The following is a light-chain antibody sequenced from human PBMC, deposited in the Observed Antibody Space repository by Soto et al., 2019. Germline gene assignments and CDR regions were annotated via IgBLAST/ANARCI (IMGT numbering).Light chain of an antibody. Sequence: QSVLTQPASVSGSPGQSITISRTGTRSDVGGYNYVSWYQHHPGKAPKLMIFEVSNRPSGVSNRFSGSKSGNTASLTISGLQAEDEADYYCSSYASSSTLWVFGGGTKLTVL. CDR1: RSDVGGYNY. J-gene: IGLJ3*02. CDR3: SSYASSSTLWV. CDR2: EVS. V-gene: IGLV2-14*01.